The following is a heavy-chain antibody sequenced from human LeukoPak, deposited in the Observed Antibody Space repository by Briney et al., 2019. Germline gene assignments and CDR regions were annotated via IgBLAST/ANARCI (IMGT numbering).Heavy chain of an antibody. CDR1: GFTFSSYA. CDR2: ISGSGGST. Sequence: GGSLRLSCAASGFTFSSYAMSWVRQAPGKGLEWVSAISGSGGSTYYADSVKGRFTISRDNSKNTLYLQMNSLRAEDTAVYYCAKGSGPLQYYFDYWGQRTLVTVSS. CDR3: AKGSGPLQYYFDY. V-gene: IGHV3-23*01. J-gene: IGHJ4*02. D-gene: IGHD2-15*01.